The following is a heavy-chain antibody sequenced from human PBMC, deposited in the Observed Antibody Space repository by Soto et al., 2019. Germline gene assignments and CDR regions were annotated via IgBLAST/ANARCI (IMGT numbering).Heavy chain of an antibody. V-gene: IGHV1-18*01. D-gene: IGHD3-3*01. J-gene: IGHJ3*02. CDR1: GYTFTSYG. CDR3: ARRPPPDFGAADDDAFDI. Sequence: ASVKVSCKASGYTFTSYGISWVRQAPGQGLEWMGWISAYNGNTNYAQKLQGRVTMTTDTSTSTAYMELRSLRSDDTAVYYCARRPPPDFGAADDDAFDIWGQGTMVTVSS. CDR2: ISAYNGNT.